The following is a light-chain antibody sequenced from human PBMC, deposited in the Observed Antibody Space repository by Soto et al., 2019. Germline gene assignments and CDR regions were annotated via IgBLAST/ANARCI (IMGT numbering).Light chain of an antibody. V-gene: IGKV3-15*01. Sequence: EIVMTQSPATLSVSPGERATLSCRASQSVSNNLAWYQQKPGQASRLLIYDASTRATGIPARFSGSGSGTEFTLTISSLQSEDFAVYYCQQYNNWPPYTFGQGTKLEIK. CDR2: DAS. CDR1: QSVSNN. CDR3: QQYNNWPPYT. J-gene: IGKJ2*01.